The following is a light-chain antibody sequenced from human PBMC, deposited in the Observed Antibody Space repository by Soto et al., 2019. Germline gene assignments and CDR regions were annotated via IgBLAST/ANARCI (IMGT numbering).Light chain of an antibody. V-gene: IGKV3-11*01. CDR1: QSVSSY. CDR3: QKYNSAPFT. J-gene: IGKJ5*01. Sequence: EIVLTQSPATLSLSPGERATLSCRASQSVSSYLAWYQQKPGQAPRLLIYDASNRATGIPARFSGSGSGTDFTLTISSLGPEDFAVYYCQKYNSAPFTFGQGTRLEI. CDR2: DAS.